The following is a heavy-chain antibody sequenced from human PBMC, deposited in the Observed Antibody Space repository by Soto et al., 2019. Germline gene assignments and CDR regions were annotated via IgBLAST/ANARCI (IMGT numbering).Heavy chain of an antibody. CDR1: VFTFITSF. J-gene: IGHJ4*02. D-gene: IGHD6-19*01. Sequence: PWWSLRVSCLASVFTFITSFMGWFRQAPGKGLEWVANINQDGGGTYYVDSVEGRFTISRDNAKDSLYLQMNSLRGEDTAVYYCARYFRGSGRYFFDYWGQGTLVTVSS. CDR2: INQDGGGT. V-gene: IGHV3-7*03. CDR3: ARYFRGSGRYFFDY.